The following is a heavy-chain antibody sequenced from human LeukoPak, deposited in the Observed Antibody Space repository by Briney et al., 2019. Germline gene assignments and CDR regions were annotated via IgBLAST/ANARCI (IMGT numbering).Heavy chain of an antibody. D-gene: IGHD2-8*01. CDR2: ISLTGLT. J-gene: IGHJ4*02. CDR3: SRENGAFSPFGY. CDR1: GGSISNTNW. V-gene: IGHV4-4*02. Sequence: PSEALSLTCGVSGGSISNTNWWSWVRQPPGQGVEWIGDISLTGLTHYNPSLESRVTVSLDKSKNQLSLNLTSVTAADTAVYYCSRENGAFSPFGYWGQGTLVTVLS.